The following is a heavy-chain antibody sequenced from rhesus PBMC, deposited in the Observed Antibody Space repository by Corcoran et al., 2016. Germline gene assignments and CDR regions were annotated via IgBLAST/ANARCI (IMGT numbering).Heavy chain of an antibody. V-gene: IGHV4-106*01. D-gene: IGHD4-23*01. CDR2: IYGSGGGT. Sequence: QVQLQESGPGLVKPSETLSLTCAVSGGSISDDYYWSWIRQPPGKGLEWIGYIYGSGGGTSYNPSLKNRVTISIATSKNQFSLKLSSVTAADTAVYYCARGEYSNYFDYWGQGVLVTVSS. CDR1: GGSISDDYY. CDR3: ARGEYSNYFDY. J-gene: IGHJ4*01.